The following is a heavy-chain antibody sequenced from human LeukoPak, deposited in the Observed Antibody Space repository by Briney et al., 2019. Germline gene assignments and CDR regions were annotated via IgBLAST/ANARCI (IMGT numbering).Heavy chain of an antibody. Sequence: GGSLRLSCEASGFNFNTYSMAWVRQAPGKGLEWVSIISRASESIFYADSVKGRFTISRDNAKNSLYLQMNSLRAEDTAVYYCAREGYYYDSSGYFGYDWYFDYWGQGTLVTVSS. CDR1: GFNFNTYS. J-gene: IGHJ4*02. D-gene: IGHD3-22*01. V-gene: IGHV3-21*01. CDR2: ISRASESI. CDR3: AREGYYYDSSGYFGYDWYFDY.